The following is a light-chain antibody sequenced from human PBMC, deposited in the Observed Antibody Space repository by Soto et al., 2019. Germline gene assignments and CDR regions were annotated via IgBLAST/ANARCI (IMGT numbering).Light chain of an antibody. V-gene: IGKV3D-20*02. Sequence: EIVLTQSPGTLSLSPVERATLSCGASQSVTSNYLAWYQQKPGQAPRLLIYDASNRATGIPARFSGSGSGTDFSLTISSLEPEDFAVYYCQQRSNWPITFGLGTRLEIK. J-gene: IGKJ5*01. CDR1: QSVTSNY. CDR2: DAS. CDR3: QQRSNWPIT.